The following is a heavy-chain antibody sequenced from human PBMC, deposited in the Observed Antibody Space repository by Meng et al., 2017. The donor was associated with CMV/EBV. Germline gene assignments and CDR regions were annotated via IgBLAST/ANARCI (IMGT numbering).Heavy chain of an antibody. CDR1: GGSSSGYS. CDR2: INHSGST. J-gene: IGHJ4*02. V-gene: IGHV4-34*01. D-gene: IGHD6-13*01. Sequence: GYGGSSSGYSWSWIRPPPGSGLEWIREINHSGSTNYNPSLKSRVTISVDTSKNQFSLKLSSVTAADTAVYYCARFPRYSSSWYIVDYWGQGTLVTVSS. CDR3: ARFPRYSSSWYIVDY.